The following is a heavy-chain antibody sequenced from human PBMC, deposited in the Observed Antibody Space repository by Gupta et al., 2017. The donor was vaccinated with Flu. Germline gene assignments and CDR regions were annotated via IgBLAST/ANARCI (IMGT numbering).Heavy chain of an antibody. CDR1: GGSISSSNW. CDR2: IYHSGST. J-gene: IGHJ5*02. CDR3: ARDRYCSSTSCFARGTAWFDP. Sequence: QVQLQESGPGLVKPSGTLSLTCAVSGGSISSSNWWSWVRPPPGKGLEWIGEIYHSGSTNYNPSLKSRVTISVDKSKNQFSLKLSSVTAADTAVYYCARDRYCSSTSCFARGTAWFDPWGQGTLVTVSS. V-gene: IGHV4-4*02. D-gene: IGHD2-2*01.